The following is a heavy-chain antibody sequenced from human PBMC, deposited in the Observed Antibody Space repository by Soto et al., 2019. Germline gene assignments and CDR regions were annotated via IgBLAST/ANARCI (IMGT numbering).Heavy chain of an antibody. CDR3: ARHDDYTAEEDY. V-gene: IGHV4-39*01. D-gene: IGHD4-4*01. J-gene: IGHJ4*02. Sequence: SETLSLTCTVSGGSISSSSYYWGWIRQPPGKGLEWIGSIYYSGSTYYNPSLKSRVTISVDTSKNQFSLKLSSVTAADTAVYYCARHDDYTAEEDYWGQGTLVTVSS. CDR2: IYYSGST. CDR1: GGSISSSSYY.